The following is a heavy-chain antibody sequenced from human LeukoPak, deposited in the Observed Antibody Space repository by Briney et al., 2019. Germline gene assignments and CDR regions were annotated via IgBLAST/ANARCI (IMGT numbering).Heavy chain of an antibody. J-gene: IGHJ4*02. Sequence: GGSLRLSCAASGFTVSSNYMSWVRQAPGKGLEWVSVIYSGGSTYYADSVKGRFTISRDNSKNTLYLQMNSLRAEDTAVYYCARSYYYDSSGYYWLDYWGQGTLVTVSS. V-gene: IGHV3-53*01. CDR2: IYSGGST. D-gene: IGHD3-22*01. CDR3: ARSYYYDSSGYYWLDY. CDR1: GFTVSSNY.